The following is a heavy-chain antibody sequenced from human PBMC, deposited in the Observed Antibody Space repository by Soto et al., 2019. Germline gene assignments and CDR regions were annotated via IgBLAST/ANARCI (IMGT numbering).Heavy chain of an antibody. CDR3: ARDSNWAPIDAFDI. Sequence: GESLKISCAASGFTFSSYWMSWFRQAPGKGLEWVANIKQDGSEKYYVDSVKGRFTISRDNAKNSLYLQMNSLRAEDTAVYYCARDSNWAPIDAFDIWGQGTMVTVSS. D-gene: IGHD7-27*01. CDR2: IKQDGSEK. V-gene: IGHV3-7*03. CDR1: GFTFSSYW. J-gene: IGHJ3*02.